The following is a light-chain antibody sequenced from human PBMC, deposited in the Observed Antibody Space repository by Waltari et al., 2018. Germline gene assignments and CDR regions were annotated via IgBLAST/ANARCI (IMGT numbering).Light chain of an antibody. CDR1: SSNIGAGYD. Sequence: QSVLTQPPSVSGAPGQRVTISCPGSSSNIGAGYDVPWYQQLTGTAPKLLLRVNTNRPAGVPDRFSGSRSGTSASLAITGLRPEDEAEYYCQSYDSSLSGRVFGGGTKVTVL. CDR3: QSYDSSLSGRV. J-gene: IGLJ2*01. V-gene: IGLV1-40*01. CDR2: VNT.